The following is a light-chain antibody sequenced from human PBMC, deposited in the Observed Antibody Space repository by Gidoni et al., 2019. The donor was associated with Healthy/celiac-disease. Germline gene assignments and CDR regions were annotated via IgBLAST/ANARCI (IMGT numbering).Light chain of an antibody. Sequence: QSSLTQPAHVSRSPAQSITISCTGTSSDVGSYNLVSWYQQHPGKSPKLMIYEVSKRPSGVSNRFSGSKSGNTASLTISGLQAEDEADYYCCSYAGSSMYVFGTGTKVTVL. CDR3: CSYAGSSMYV. CDR2: EVS. V-gene: IGLV2-23*02. CDR1: SSDVGSYNL. J-gene: IGLJ1*01.